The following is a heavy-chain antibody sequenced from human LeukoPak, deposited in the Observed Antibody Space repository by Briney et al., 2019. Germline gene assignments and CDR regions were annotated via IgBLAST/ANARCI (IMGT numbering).Heavy chain of an antibody. Sequence: GRSLRLSCAASGFTFSSYAMHWVRQAPGKGLEWVAVISYDGSNKYYADSVKGRFTISRDNSKNTLYLQMNSLRAEDTAVYYCARERNTAMVSPDYWGQGTLVIVSS. CDR2: ISYDGSNK. CDR1: GFTFSSYA. D-gene: IGHD5-18*01. J-gene: IGHJ4*02. V-gene: IGHV3-30*04. CDR3: ARERNTAMVSPDY.